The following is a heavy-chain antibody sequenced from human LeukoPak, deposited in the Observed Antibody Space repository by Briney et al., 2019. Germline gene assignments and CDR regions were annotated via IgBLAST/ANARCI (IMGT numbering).Heavy chain of an antibody. Sequence: GGSLRLSCAASGFTFSDYAMSWVRQVPGKGLEWVSTLSGSGTTTFYANSVKGRFTISRDSSKNTLYLHMNSLRAADTALYYCTKDYDTVGYYSSDYWGQGTLVTVSS. D-gene: IGHD3-22*01. J-gene: IGHJ4*02. CDR1: GFTFSDYA. CDR3: TKDYDTVGYYSSDY. CDR2: LSGSGTTT. V-gene: IGHV3-23*01.